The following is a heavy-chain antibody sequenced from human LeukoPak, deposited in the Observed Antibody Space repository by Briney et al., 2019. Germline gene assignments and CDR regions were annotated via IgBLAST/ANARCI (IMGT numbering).Heavy chain of an antibody. CDR3: ARDSLGVVSSSTSYQYYYYYMDV. J-gene: IGHJ6*03. D-gene: IGHD2-2*01. CDR1: GGSISSGGYY. CDR2: IYHSGST. Sequence: SETLSLTCTVSGGSISSGGYYWSWIRQPPGKGLEWIGYIYHSGSTYYNPSLKSRVTISVDRSKNQFSLKLSSVTAADTAVYYCARDSLGVVSSSTSYQYYYYYMDVWGKGTTVTVSS. V-gene: IGHV4-30-2*01.